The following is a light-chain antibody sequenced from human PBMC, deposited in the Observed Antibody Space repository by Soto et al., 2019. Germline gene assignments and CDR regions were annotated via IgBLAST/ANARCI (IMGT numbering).Light chain of an antibody. CDR3: SSYAGSNNWV. V-gene: IGLV2-8*01. CDR1: SNDVGGYNY. J-gene: IGLJ3*02. CDR2: EVS. Sequence: QSVLTQPPSASGSLGQSVTISCTGTSNDVGGYNYVSWYQQHPGKAPKVMIYEVSKRPSGVPDRFSGSKSGNTASLTVSGLQAEDEADYYCSSYAGSNNWVFGGGTKVTVL.